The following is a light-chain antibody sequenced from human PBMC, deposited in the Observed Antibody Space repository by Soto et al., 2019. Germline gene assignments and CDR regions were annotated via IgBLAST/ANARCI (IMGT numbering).Light chain of an antibody. V-gene: IGLV2-14*01. CDR2: EVS. CDR1: SSDVGGYNY. Sequence: QSVLTQPASVSGSPGQSITISCTGTSSDVGGYNYVSWYQQHPGKAPKLMIYEVSNRPSGVSNRFSGSKSGNTASLTISGLQAEDEADYCCSSYTSSSTRVFGGGTKVTVL. CDR3: SSYTSSSTRV. J-gene: IGLJ3*02.